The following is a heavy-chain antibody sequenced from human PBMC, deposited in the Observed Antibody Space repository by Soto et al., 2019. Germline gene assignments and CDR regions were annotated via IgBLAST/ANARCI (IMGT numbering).Heavy chain of an antibody. Sequence: QITLKESGPTLVKPTQTLTLTCTFSGFSLSTSGVGVGWIRQPPGKALEWLALIYWNDDKRYSPSLKSRLTTTKGPPKNQVVPTRPNMGPLDPAPYYCANRGEAAAGGGGDFDYWGQGTLVTVSS. CDR2: IYWNDDK. J-gene: IGHJ4*02. CDR1: GFSLSTSGVG. V-gene: IGHV2-5*01. CDR3: ANRGEAAAGGGGDFDY. D-gene: IGHD6-13*01.